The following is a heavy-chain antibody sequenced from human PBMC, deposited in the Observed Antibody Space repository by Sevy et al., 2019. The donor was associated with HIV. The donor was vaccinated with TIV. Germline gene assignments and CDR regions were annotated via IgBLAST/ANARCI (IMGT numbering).Heavy chain of an antibody. CDR1: GYSISDYYH. J-gene: IGHJ4*02. V-gene: IGHV4-38-2*02. CDR3: VGHDWEKEGF. D-gene: IGHD3-9*01. Sequence: SETLSLTCTVSGYSISDYYHWGWVRQSPAKGLEGIGTIHYTGYTNYKPSLNSRVTISADTSKNQFSLKLTSVAAADTADDYCVGHDWEKEGFWGQGMLVTVSS. CDR2: IHYTGYT.